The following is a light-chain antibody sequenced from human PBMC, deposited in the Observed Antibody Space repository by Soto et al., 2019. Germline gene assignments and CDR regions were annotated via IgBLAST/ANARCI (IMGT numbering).Light chain of an antibody. V-gene: IGKV1-27*01. CDR2: AVS. CDR3: QNYNSVLVT. J-gene: IGKJ1*01. Sequence: DIQMTQSPSSLSASVGARVTFSCRASQGITNHLAWYQQKPGKVPKLLIYAVSTLHSGVPSRFGGSGSGTDFTMGISTLQPEVVATACCQNYNSVLVTFGQGAKVE. CDR1: QGITNH.